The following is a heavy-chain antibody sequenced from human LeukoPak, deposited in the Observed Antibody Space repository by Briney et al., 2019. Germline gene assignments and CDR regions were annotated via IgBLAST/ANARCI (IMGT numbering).Heavy chain of an antibody. CDR2: IIPIFGIA. V-gene: IGHV1-69*04. D-gene: IGHD6-6*01. CDR1: VGTFSSYA. J-gene: IGHJ6*02. CDR3: ASQYSSSGDYYYYGMDV. Sequence: EASLRVSCAASVGTFSSYAISSVRQAPGQGREWVGRIIPIFGIANYAQKFQGRVTIIADKSTSTAYMELSSLRSEDTAVYYCASQYSSSGDYYYYGMDVWGQGTTVTVSS.